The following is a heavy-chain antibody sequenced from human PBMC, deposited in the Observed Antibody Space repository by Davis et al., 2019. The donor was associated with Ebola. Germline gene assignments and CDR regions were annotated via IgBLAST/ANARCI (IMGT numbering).Heavy chain of an antibody. CDR1: GYIFTGYY. V-gene: IGHV1-46*01. J-gene: IGHJ4*02. Sequence: AASVKVSCKASGYIFTGYYIHWVRQAPGPGLEWMGLVTPSGGRTSYAQKFQGRVTMTRDTSTSTVYMELSSLGSEDTAVYYCARAIDSSAYYDSWGQGTLVTVSS. D-gene: IGHD3-22*01. CDR2: VTPSGGRT. CDR3: ARAIDSSAYYDS.